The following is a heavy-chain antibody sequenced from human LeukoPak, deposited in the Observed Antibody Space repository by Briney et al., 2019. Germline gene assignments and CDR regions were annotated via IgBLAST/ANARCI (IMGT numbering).Heavy chain of an antibody. Sequence: GESLKISCEAPGYNFPIYWFGWVRQMPGKGLEWMAIIYPDDSDTRYSPSFQGHATISADKSISTAYLQWSSLKASDTAIYYCAKGGGSGNPVDSWGQGTLVIVSS. J-gene: IGHJ4*02. CDR3: AKGGGSGNPVDS. D-gene: IGHD1-26*01. CDR1: GYNFPIYW. CDR2: IYPDDSDT. V-gene: IGHV5-51*01.